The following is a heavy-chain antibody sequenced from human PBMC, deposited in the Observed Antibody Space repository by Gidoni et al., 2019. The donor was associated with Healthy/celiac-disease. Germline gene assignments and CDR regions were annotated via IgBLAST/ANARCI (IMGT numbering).Heavy chain of an antibody. CDR2: INHSGST. Sequence: QVQLQQWGAGLLKPSATLSLTCAVYGGSFSGYYWSWIRQPPGKGLEWIGEINHSGSTNYNPSLKSRVTISVDTSKNQFSLKLSSVTAADTAVYYCARIPRPRYCSGGSCYSSYWYFDLWGRGTLVTVSS. CDR3: ARIPRPRYCSGGSCYSSYWYFDL. V-gene: IGHV4-34*01. CDR1: GGSFSGYY. J-gene: IGHJ2*01. D-gene: IGHD2-15*01.